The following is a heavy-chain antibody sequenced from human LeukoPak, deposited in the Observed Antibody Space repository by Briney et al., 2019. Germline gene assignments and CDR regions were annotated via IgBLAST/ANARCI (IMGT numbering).Heavy chain of an antibody. D-gene: IGHD1-26*01. J-gene: IGHJ4*02. Sequence: GGSLRLTCVASGFTFSISWVTWVRQAPGKGLEWVANIDKHGNGKYYVDSVKGRFAISRDYATNSVFLQMNSLRAEDTSVYYCARDAGWGYYDLWGQGTPVTVSS. CDR1: GFTFSISW. CDR2: IDKHGNGK. V-gene: IGHV3-7*01. CDR3: ARDAGWGYYDL.